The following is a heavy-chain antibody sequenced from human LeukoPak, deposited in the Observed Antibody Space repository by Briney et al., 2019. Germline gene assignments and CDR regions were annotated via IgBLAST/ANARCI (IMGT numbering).Heavy chain of an antibody. V-gene: IGHV3-30-3*01. D-gene: IGHD6-13*01. CDR3: ASAAAAASPGTIHYFDY. CDR2: ISYDGSNK. Sequence: PGGSLRLSCAASGFTFSSYAMHWVRQAPGKGLEWVAVISYDGSNKYYADSVKGRFTISRDNSKNTLYLQMNSLKTEDTAVYYCASAAAAASPGTIHYFDYWGQGTLVTVSS. J-gene: IGHJ4*02. CDR1: GFTFSSYA.